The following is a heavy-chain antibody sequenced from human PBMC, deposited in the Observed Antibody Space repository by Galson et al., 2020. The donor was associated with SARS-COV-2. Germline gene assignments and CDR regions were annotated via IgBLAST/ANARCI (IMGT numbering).Heavy chain of an antibody. CDR3: ARDGSWFGSYFDY. Sequence: GESLKISCAASGFTFVSYAMHWVRQAPGKGLEWVAVILYDGSNEYYADSVKGRFTISRDNSKNTLSLQMNSLRPEDTAVYYCARDGSWFGSYFDYWGQGTLVTVSS. D-gene: IGHD3-10*01. CDR1: GFTFVSYA. J-gene: IGHJ4*02. V-gene: IGHV3-30*04. CDR2: ILYDGSNE.